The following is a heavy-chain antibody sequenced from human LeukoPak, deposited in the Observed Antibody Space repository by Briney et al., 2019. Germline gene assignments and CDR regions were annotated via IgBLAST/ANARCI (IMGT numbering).Heavy chain of an antibody. D-gene: IGHD7-27*01. CDR2: IYYSGST. CDR3: AGANWGTAFDI. V-gene: IGHV4-59*01. J-gene: IGHJ3*02. Sequence: SETLSLTCTVSGGSISSYYWSWIRQPPGNGLEWIGYIYYSGSTNYNPSLKSRVTISVDTSKNQFSLKLSSVTAADTAVYYCAGANWGTAFDIWGQGTMVTVSS. CDR1: GGSISSYY.